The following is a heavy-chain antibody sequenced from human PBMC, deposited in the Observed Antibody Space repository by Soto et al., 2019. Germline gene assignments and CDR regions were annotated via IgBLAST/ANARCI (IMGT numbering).Heavy chain of an antibody. J-gene: IGHJ4*02. Sequence: ASVKVSCKVSGYTLTELSMHWVRQAPGKGLERMGGFDPEDGETIYAQKFQGRVTMTEDTSTDTAYMELSSLRSEDTAVYYCATAGRIAKDDYIWSGYFDYWGQGTLVTVSS. CDR2: FDPEDGET. CDR3: ATAGRIAKDDYIWSGYFDY. D-gene: IGHD3-16*01. CDR1: GYTLTELS. V-gene: IGHV1-24*01.